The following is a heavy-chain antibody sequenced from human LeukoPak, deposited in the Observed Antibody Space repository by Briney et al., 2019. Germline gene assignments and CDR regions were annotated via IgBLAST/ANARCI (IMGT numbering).Heavy chain of an antibody. CDR1: GFTFSSYW. CDR2: ISSDGSST. D-gene: IGHD3-22*01. J-gene: IGHJ4*02. Sequence: PGGSLRLSCAASGFTFSSYWMHWVRQAPGKGLVWVSRISSDGSSTNYADSVKGRFTISRDNAKNTLYLQMNSLRAEDTAMYYCARDHYDSSGYYRGPDYWGQGTLVTVSS. V-gene: IGHV3-74*01. CDR3: ARDHYDSSGYYRGPDY.